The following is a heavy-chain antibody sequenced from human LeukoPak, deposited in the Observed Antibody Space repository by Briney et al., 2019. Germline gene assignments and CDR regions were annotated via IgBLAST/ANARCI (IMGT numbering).Heavy chain of an antibody. D-gene: IGHD6-13*01. J-gene: IGHJ4*02. CDR1: GGSISSYY. CDR3: ARARGYSSSRPNFFDY. Sequence: SETLSLTCTVSGGSISSYYWSWIRQPPGKGLEWIGYIYHSGSTNYNPSLKSRVTISVDTSKNQFSLKLSSVTAADTAVYYCARARGYSSSRPNFFDYWGQGTLVTVSS. CDR2: IYHSGST. V-gene: IGHV4-59*01.